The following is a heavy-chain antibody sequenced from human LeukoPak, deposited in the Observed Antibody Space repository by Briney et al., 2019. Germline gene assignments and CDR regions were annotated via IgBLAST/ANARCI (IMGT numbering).Heavy chain of an antibody. D-gene: IGHD3-22*01. CDR1: GYTFAAYF. J-gene: IGHJ4*01. CDR3: VRVSGYYYSDY. CDR2: INPNTGGA. V-gene: IGHV1-2*06. Sequence: ASAKVSCKASGYTFAAYFMHWVRQAPGQGLEWMGRINPNTGGANYAQKFQGRVTMTRDTSLSTAYIDLSRLRSDDTAVYYCVRVSGYYYSDYWGHGTPVTASS.